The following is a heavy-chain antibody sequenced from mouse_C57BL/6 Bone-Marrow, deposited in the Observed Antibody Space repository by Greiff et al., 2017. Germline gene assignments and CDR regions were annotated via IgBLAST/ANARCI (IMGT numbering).Heavy chain of an antibody. J-gene: IGHJ4*01. CDR3: ARRSYYGNYNYYAMDY. CDR2: INPDSSTI. D-gene: IGHD2-1*01. Sequence: EVMLVESGGGLVQPGGSLKLSCAASGIDFSRYWMSWVRRAPGKGLEWIGEINPDSSTINYAPSLKDKFIISRDNAKNTLYLQMSKVRSEDTALYYCARRSYYGNYNYYAMDYWGQGTSVTVSS. CDR1: GIDFSRYW. V-gene: IGHV4-1*01.